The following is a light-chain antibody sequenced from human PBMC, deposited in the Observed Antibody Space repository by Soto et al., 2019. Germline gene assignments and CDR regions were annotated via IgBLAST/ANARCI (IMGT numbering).Light chain of an antibody. V-gene: IGKV1-5*01. CDR3: QQYHSYSPYT. Sequence: DIQMTQSPSTLSASVGDRVTITCRASQSVTGWLAWYQQKPGEAPKLLIYDASTLASGVPSRFRGSGSVTQFSLTISSLQPDDSATYYCQQYHSYSPYTFGQGTKLHIK. CDR1: QSVTGW. J-gene: IGKJ2*01. CDR2: DAS.